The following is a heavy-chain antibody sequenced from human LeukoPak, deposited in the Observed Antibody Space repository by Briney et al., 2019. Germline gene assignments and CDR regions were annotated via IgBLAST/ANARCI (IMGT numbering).Heavy chain of an antibody. Sequence: ASVKVSCKASGYTFTSYGISWVRQAPGQGLEWMGWISAYNGNTNYAQKLQGRVTMTTDTSTSTVYMELRSLRSDDTAVYYCAGLGGNLGADAFDIWGQGTMVTVSS. CDR2: ISAYNGNT. V-gene: IGHV1-18*01. CDR1: GYTFTSYG. D-gene: IGHD4-23*01. J-gene: IGHJ3*02. CDR3: AGLGGNLGADAFDI.